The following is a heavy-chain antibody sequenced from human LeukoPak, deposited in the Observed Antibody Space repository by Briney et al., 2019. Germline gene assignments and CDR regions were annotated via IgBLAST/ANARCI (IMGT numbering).Heavy chain of an antibody. CDR2: IRYDGSNK. Sequence: PGGSLRLSCAASGFTFSSYGMHWVRQAPGKGLEWVAFIRYDGSNKYYADSVKGRFTISRDNSKNTLYLQMNSLRAEDTAVYYCAKGRRPNSYRSRWLDYWGQGTLVTVSS. D-gene: IGHD6-13*01. J-gene: IGHJ4*02. CDR1: GFTFSSYG. CDR3: AKGRRPNSYRSRWLDY. V-gene: IGHV3-30*02.